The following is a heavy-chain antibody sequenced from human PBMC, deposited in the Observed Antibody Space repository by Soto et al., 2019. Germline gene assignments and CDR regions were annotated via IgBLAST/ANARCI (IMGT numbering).Heavy chain of an antibody. J-gene: IGHJ6*02. CDR3: AKDVVVGATTGLGDYYYYYGMDV. CDR2: ISYDGINN. Sequence: GRSLRLSCADSGFTFSSYGVHWVRQAPGKGLEWVVVISYDGINNYFADSVKARFTISRDNSKNTLYLQINSMRAEDTAVYYCAKDVVVGATTGLGDYYYYYGMDVWGQGTTVTVSS. CDR1: GFTFSSYG. D-gene: IGHD1-26*01. V-gene: IGHV3-30*18.